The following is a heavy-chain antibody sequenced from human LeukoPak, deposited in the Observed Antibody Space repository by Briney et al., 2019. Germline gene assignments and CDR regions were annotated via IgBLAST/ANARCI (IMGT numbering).Heavy chain of an antibody. J-gene: IGHJ6*02. CDR1: GFIFSSYS. D-gene: IGHD2-2*01. Sequence: GGSLRLSCAASGFIFSSYSMNWVRQAPGKGLEWVSSISSSSHYINYADSVKGRFTISRGNSKNTLYLQMNSLRAEDTAVYYCARAGRGDIVVVPAATYYYGMDVWGQGTTVTVSS. CDR2: ISSSSHYI. CDR3: ARAGRGDIVVVPAATYYYGMDV. V-gene: IGHV3-21*01.